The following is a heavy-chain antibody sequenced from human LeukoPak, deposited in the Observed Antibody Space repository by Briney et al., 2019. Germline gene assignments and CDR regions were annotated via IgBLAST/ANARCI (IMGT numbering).Heavy chain of an antibody. Sequence: PSETLSLTCAVYGGSFSSYYWSWIRQPPGKGLEWIGYIHYSGSTNYNPSLKSRVTISVDTSKNQFSLKLSSVTAADTAVYYCARVGIAAADPYYYYYGMDVWGQGTTVTVSS. D-gene: IGHD6-13*01. CDR1: GGSFSSYY. CDR2: IHYSGST. J-gene: IGHJ6*02. V-gene: IGHV4-59*01. CDR3: ARVGIAAADPYYYYYGMDV.